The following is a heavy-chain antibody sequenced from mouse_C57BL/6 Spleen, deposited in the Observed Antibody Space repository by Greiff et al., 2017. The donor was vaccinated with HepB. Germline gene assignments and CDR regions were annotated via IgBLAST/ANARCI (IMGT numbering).Heavy chain of an antibody. CDR2: IRSKSNNYAT. CDR1: GFSFNTYA. CDR3: VRDYGSSPYYAMDY. Sequence: EVMLVESGGGLVQPKGSLKLSCAASGFSFNTYAMNWVRQAPGKGLEWVARIRSKSNNYATYYADSVKDRFTISRDDSESMLYLQMNNLKTEDTAMYYCVRDYGSSPYYAMDYWGQGTSVTVSS. V-gene: IGHV10-1*01. D-gene: IGHD1-1*01. J-gene: IGHJ4*01.